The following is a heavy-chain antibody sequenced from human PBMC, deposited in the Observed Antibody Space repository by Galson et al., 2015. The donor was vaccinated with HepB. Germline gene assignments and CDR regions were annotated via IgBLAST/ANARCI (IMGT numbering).Heavy chain of an antibody. CDR1: GGSISSGGYS. J-gene: IGHJ4*02. CDR3: ARGGGGMTTVGSGADELDY. V-gene: IGHV4-30-2*01. D-gene: IGHD4-23*01. Sequence: LSLNCAVSGGSISSGGYSWSWIRQPPGKGLEWIGYIYHSGSTYYNPSLKSRVTISIDRSKNQFSLKLSSVTAADTAVYYCARGGGGMTTVGSGADELDYWGQGTLVTVSS. CDR2: IYHSGST.